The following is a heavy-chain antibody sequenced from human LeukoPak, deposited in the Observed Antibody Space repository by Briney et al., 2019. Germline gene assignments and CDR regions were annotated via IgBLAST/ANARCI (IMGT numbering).Heavy chain of an antibody. CDR2: INAGNGNT. CDR3: ARVGRTVRGDVADY. Sequence: ASVKVSCKASGYTFTSYAMHWVRQAPGQRLEWMGWINAGNGNTKYSQDFQGRVTMTRDMSTSTVYMELSSLRSEDTAVYYCARVGRTVRGDVADYWGQGTLVTVSS. D-gene: IGHD3-10*01. V-gene: IGHV1-3*03. CDR1: GYTFTSYA. J-gene: IGHJ4*02.